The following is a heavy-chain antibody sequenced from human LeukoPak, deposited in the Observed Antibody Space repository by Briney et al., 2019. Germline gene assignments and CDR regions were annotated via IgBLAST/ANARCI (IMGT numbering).Heavy chain of an antibody. V-gene: IGHV4-4*07. CDR2: IYTSGNT. CDR1: GVSISSYY. J-gene: IGHJ4*02. CDR3: ARCCYDFWSGYYYFDY. Sequence: SETLSLTCTVSGVSISSYYWSWIRQPAGKGLEWIWRIYTSGNTNYNPSLKSRVTMSVDTSKNQFSLKLSSVTAADTAVYYCARCCYDFWSGYYYFDYWGQGTLVTVSS. D-gene: IGHD3-3*01.